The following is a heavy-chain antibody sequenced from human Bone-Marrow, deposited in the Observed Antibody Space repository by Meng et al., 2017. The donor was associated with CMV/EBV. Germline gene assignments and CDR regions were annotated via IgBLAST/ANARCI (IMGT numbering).Heavy chain of an antibody. CDR3: ARGKRSFQIDY. CDR1: GYTFTSYG. J-gene: IGHJ4*02. V-gene: IGHV1-18*01. D-gene: IGHD1-1*01. CDR2: ISAYNGNT. Sequence: ASVKVSCKASGYTFTSYGISWVRQAPGQGLEWMGWISAYNGNTNYAQKLQGRVTMTWSTSVSTASMELSSLRSEDTAVYYCARGKRSFQIDYWGQGTLVTVSS.